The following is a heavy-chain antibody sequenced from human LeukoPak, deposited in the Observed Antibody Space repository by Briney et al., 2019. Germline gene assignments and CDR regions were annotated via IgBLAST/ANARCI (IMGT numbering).Heavy chain of an antibody. V-gene: IGHV4-30-2*01. J-gene: IGHJ3*02. CDR2: IYHRGST. D-gene: IGHD4-17*01. CDR1: GGSISSGGYY. CDR3: ARLARLRSAFDI. Sequence: PSQTLSLTCTVSGGSISSGGYYWSWIRQPPGKDLEWIGYIYHRGSTYYNPSLKSRVTISVDTSKNQFSLKLSSVTAADTAVYYCARLARLRSAFDIWGQGTMVTVSS.